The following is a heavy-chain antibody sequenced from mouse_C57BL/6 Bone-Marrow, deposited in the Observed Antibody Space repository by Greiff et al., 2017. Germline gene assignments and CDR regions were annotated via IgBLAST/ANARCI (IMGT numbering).Heavy chain of an antibody. CDR1: GYTFTSYW. CDR2: IDPSDSYT. J-gene: IGHJ4*01. V-gene: IGHV1-50*01. CDR3: ALYYGNYFYAMDY. Sequence: VQLQQPGAELVKPGASVKLSCKASGYTFTSYWMQWVKQRPGQGLEWIGEIDPSDSYTNFNQKFKGKATLTADTSSSTAYMQLSSLPSEDSAVYYCALYYGNYFYAMDYWGQGTSVTVSS. D-gene: IGHD2-1*01.